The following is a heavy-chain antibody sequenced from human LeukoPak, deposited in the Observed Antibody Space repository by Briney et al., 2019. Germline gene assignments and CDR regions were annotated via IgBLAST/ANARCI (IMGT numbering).Heavy chain of an antibody. Sequence: GGSLRLSCAASGFTFNDYYMTWIRQAPVKGLEWVSIISGSGGSTYYADSVKGRFTISRDNSKNTLYLQMNSLRAEDTAVYYCAVCHWHSSGCRNDYWGQGTLVTVSS. V-gene: IGHV3-23*01. CDR2: ISGSGGST. D-gene: IGHD6-19*01. J-gene: IGHJ4*02. CDR3: AVCHWHSSGCRNDY. CDR1: GFTFNDYY.